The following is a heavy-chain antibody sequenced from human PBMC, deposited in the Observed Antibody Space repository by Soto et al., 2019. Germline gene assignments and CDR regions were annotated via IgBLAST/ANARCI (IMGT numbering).Heavy chain of an antibody. CDR1: GFSFRSYA. CDR3: ARDPGFSYGYMIDS. D-gene: IGHD5-18*01. Sequence: QVQLVESGGGVVQPGKSLRLSCGASGFSFRSYAMHWVRQAPGKGLEWVAVIWFDGRIKHFAESVKGRVTIARDNSENTLYLQLNSLRAEDTGVYYCARDPGFSYGYMIDSWGQGTLVSVSS. V-gene: IGHV3-33*01. J-gene: IGHJ4*02. CDR2: IWFDGRIK.